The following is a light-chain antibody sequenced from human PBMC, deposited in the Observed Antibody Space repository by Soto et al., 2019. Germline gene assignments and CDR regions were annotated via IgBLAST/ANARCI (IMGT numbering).Light chain of an antibody. J-gene: IGLJ2*01. Sequence: QSALTQPASVSASPVQSITISCTGTSSDIGDYNYVSWYQQRPGEAPKLILYEVENRPSGISDRFSGSKSGNTASLTISGLRTEDEVDYYCSSYTSTVTLVVFGGGTKVTVL. CDR2: EVE. CDR1: SSDIGDYNY. V-gene: IGLV2-14*03. CDR3: SSYTSTVTLVV.